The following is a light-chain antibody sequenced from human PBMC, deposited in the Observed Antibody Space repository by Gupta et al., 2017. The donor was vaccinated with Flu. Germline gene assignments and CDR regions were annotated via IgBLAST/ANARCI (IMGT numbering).Light chain of an antibody. CDR3: GSFADGRYV. CDR1: SGDIGGYNY. V-gene: IGLV2-8*01. J-gene: IGLJ1*01. Sequence: QSVTISWTGTSGDIGGYNYVSWYQHHPGKAPKLMSYEVSRRPSGVPDRFSASKSGSTASLTVSGLQAEDEADYYCGSFADGRYVFGAGTKVTVL. CDR2: EVS.